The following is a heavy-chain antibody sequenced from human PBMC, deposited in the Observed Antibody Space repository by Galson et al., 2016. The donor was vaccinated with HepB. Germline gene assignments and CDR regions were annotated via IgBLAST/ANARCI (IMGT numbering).Heavy chain of an antibody. J-gene: IGHJ4*02. CDR2: IYSGGST. V-gene: IGHV3-53*01. Sequence: SLRLSCAASGFRFNNYGMHRVRQAPGKGLEWVSLIYSGGSTYYADSVKGRFTISRDNSKNTLYLQMNSLRAEDTAVYYCARLYFGSGGAVDYWGQGTLVTVSS. CDR1: GFRFNNYG. CDR3: ARLYFGSGGAVDY. D-gene: IGHD3-10*01.